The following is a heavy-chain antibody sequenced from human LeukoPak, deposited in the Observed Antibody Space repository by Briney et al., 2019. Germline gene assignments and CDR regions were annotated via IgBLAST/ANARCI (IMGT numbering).Heavy chain of an antibody. CDR1: GFTFSSYC. V-gene: IGHV3-33*01. D-gene: IGHD6-6*01. CDR2: IWYDGSNK. J-gene: IGHJ4*02. Sequence: GGSLRLSCAASGFTFSSYCMHWVRQAPGKGLEWVAVIWYDGSNKYYADSVKGRFTISRDNSKNTLYLQMNSLRAEDTAVYYCARDGDYSSSWIDYWGQGTLVTVSS. CDR3: ARDGDYSSSWIDY.